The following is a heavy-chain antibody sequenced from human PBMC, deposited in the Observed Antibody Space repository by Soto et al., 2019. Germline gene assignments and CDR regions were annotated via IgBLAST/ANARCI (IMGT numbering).Heavy chain of an antibody. V-gene: IGHV3-30*18. Sequence: QVQLVESGGGVVQPGRSLRLSCAASGFTFSSYGMHWVRQAPGKGLEWVAVISYDGSNKYYADSVKGRFTISRDNYKNTLYLQMNSLRAEDTAVYYCAKGIIGAFDIWGQGTMVTVSS. CDR2: ISYDGSNK. CDR3: AKGIIGAFDI. D-gene: IGHD3-10*01. CDR1: GFTFSSYG. J-gene: IGHJ3*02.